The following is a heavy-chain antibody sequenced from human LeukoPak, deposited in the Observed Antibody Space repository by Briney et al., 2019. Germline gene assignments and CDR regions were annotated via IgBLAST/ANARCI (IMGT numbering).Heavy chain of an antibody. CDR2: IYSGNYT. V-gene: IGHV3-66*01. D-gene: IGHD3-3*01. CDR3: AKDRTEDTYYDFWSGQFSY. Sequence: GGSLRLSCAASGLTVSSNYMSWVRQAPGKGLEWVSVIYSGNYTYYADSVKGRFTFSRDNSKNTLYLQMNGLRAEDTAVYYCAKDRTEDTYYDFWSGQFSYWGQGTLVTVSS. J-gene: IGHJ4*02. CDR1: GLTVSSNY.